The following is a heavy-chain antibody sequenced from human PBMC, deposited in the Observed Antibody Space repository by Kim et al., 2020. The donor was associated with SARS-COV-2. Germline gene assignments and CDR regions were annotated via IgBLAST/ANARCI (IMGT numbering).Heavy chain of an antibody. J-gene: IGHJ4*02. CDR3: AREVSGYDYHYFDY. Sequence: AKGFTGRFVFSLDTSVSTAYLQISSLKAEDIAVYYCAREVSGYDYHYFDYWGQGTLVTVSS. D-gene: IGHD5-12*01. V-gene: IGHV7-4-1*02.